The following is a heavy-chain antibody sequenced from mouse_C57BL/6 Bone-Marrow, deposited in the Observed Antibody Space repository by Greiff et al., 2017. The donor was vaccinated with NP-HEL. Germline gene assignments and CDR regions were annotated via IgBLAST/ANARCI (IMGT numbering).Heavy chain of an antibody. V-gene: IGHV1-47*01. CDR1: GYTFTTYP. CDR2: FHPYNDDT. D-gene: IGHD1-1*01. J-gene: IGHJ3*01. CDR3: ARGYYGSSYTAWFAY. Sequence: QVQLKESGAELVKPGASVKMSCKASGYTFTTYPIEWMKQNPGKSLEWIGNFHPYNDDTKYNEKFKGKATLTVEKSSSTVYLELSRLTSDDSAVYYCARGYYGSSYTAWFAYWGQGTLVTVSA.